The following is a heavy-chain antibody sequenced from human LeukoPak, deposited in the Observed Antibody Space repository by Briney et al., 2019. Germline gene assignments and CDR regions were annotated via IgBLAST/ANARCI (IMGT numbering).Heavy chain of an antibody. CDR1: RFTFSSYG. Sequence: GRSLRLSCAASRFTFSSYGMHWVHQAPGKGLEWVAVIWYDGSNKYYADSVKGRFTISRDNSKNTLYLQMNSLRAEDTAVYYCARGTTYSSGWYYFDYWGQGTLVTVSS. V-gene: IGHV3-33*01. CDR3: ARGTTYSSGWYYFDY. CDR2: IWYDGSNK. D-gene: IGHD6-19*01. J-gene: IGHJ4*02.